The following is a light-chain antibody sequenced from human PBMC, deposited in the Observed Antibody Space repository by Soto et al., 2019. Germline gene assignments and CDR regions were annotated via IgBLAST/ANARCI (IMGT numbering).Light chain of an antibody. CDR3: SSYTSSSTFYV. CDR2: DVS. CDR1: SSDVGGYNY. Sequence: QSVLTQPASVSGSPGQSITISCTGTSSDVGGYNYVSWYQQHPGKAPKLMIYDVSNRPPGVSNRFSGSKSGNTASLTTSGLQAEDEADYYCSSYTSSSTFYVFGTGTKVTVL. J-gene: IGLJ1*01. V-gene: IGLV2-14*01.